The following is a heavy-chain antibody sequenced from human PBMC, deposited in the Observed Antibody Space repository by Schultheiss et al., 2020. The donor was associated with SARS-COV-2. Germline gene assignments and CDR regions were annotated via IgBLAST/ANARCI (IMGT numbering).Heavy chain of an antibody. V-gene: IGHV4-61*02. CDR2: IYTSGST. J-gene: IGHJ2*01. CDR3: ARRHSSGDYYFRGSWYFDL. Sequence: SETLSLTCTVSGGSISSGSYYWSWIRQPAGKGLEWIGRIYTSGSTNYNPSLKSRVTISVDTSKNQFSLKLSSVTAADTAVYYCARRHSSGDYYFRGSWYFDLWGRGTLVTVSS. CDR1: GGSISSGSYY. D-gene: IGHD3-22*01.